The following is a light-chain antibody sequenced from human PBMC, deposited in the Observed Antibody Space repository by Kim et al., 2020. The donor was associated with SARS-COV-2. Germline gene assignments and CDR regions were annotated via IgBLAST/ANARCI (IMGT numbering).Light chain of an antibody. J-gene: IGKJ1*01. CDR3: QQYNRFWT. Sequence: SASVGDRVTITCRASQSISNWLAWSQQKPGKAPKVLIYDASSLESGVPSRFSGSGSGTEFTLTISSLQPDDFATYYCQQYNRFWTFGQGTKVDIK. CDR2: DAS. CDR1: QSISNW. V-gene: IGKV1-5*01.